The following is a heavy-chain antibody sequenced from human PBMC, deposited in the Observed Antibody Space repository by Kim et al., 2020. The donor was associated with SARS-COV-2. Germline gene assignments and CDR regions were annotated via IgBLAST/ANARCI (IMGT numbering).Heavy chain of an antibody. D-gene: IGHD2-15*01. J-gene: IGHJ4*02. CDR2: ISDSGDSA. Sequence: GGSLRLSCAASGFTFRSYGMIWVRQAPGKGLEGVSVISDSGDSADYADSVKGRFTISRDNSKNTLYLQMNNLRAEDTAVYYCAPGGRLTPSKPFDYWGQGRLVTVSS. CDR3: APGGRLTPSKPFDY. CDR1: GFTFRSYG. V-gene: IGHV3-23*01.